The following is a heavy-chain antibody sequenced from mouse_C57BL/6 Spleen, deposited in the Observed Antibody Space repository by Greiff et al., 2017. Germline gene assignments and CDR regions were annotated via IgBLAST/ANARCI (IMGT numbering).Heavy chain of an antibody. V-gene: IGHV2-5*01. CDR3: AKEKAPQTGFAY. CDR2: FWRGGST. Sequence: QVQLKESGPGLVQPSQSLSITCTVSGFSLTSYGVHCFRQSSGKGPVWLGVFWRGGSTDYNAAFLSRPSITKDNAKSQVFFKMNSLRADDTAIFCCAKEKAPQTGFAYWGQGTLVTVSA. D-gene: IGHD4-1*01. J-gene: IGHJ3*01. CDR1: GFSLTSYG.